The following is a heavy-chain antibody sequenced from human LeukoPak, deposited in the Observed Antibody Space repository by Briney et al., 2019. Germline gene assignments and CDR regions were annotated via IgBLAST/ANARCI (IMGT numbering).Heavy chain of an antibody. V-gene: IGHV1-18*01. Sequence: GGSLRLSCAASGFTFTSYGISWVRQAPGQGLEWMGWISAYNGNTNYAQKLQGRVTMTTDTSTSTAYMELRSLRSDDTAVYYCARSVWFGELTPFDYWGQGTLVTVSS. CDR3: ARSVWFGELTPFDY. CDR2: ISAYNGNT. CDR1: GFTFTSYG. D-gene: IGHD3-10*01. J-gene: IGHJ4*02.